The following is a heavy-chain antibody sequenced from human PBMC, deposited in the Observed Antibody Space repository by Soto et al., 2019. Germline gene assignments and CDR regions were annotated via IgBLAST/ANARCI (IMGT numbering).Heavy chain of an antibody. CDR1: GFVFPIYA. CDR3: ARCSGGSSYAPLDY. J-gene: IGHJ4*02. V-gene: IGHV3-23*01. Sequence: EVQLLESGGDLVQPGGSLRLSCAASGFVFPIYAMSWVRQAPGKGLEWVSTISGSDTYYADSVKGRFTISRDNTKNTLYLQMNSLRAEVTAIYYCARCSGGSSYAPLDYWGQGTLVTVSS. CDR2: ISGSDT. D-gene: IGHD2-15*01.